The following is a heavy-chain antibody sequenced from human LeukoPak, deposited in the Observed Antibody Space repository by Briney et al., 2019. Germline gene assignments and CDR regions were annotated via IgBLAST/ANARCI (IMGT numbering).Heavy chain of an antibody. CDR3: ARGGYDYVWGSYRYTDY. V-gene: IGHV4-34*01. J-gene: IGHJ4*02. D-gene: IGHD3-16*02. CDR2: INHSGST. CDR1: GGSFSGYY. Sequence: PSETLSLTCAVYGGSFSGYYWSWIRQPPGKGLEWIGEINHSGSTNYNPSLKSRVTISVDTSKNQFSLKLSSVNAADTAVYYYARGGYDYVWGSYRYTDYWGKGNLVNVSS.